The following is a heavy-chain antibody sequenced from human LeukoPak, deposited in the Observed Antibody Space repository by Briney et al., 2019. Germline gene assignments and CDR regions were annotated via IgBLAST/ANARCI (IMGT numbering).Heavy chain of an antibody. Sequence: SQTLSLTCAVSGGSISSGGYSWSWIRQPPGKGLEWIGYIYYSGSTYYNPSLKSRVTISVDTSKNQFSLKLSSVTAADTAVYYCASSVGATFYFDYWGQGTLVTVSS. D-gene: IGHD1-26*01. CDR1: GGSISSGGYS. CDR3: ASSVGATFYFDY. CDR2: IYYSGST. V-gene: IGHV4-30-4*07. J-gene: IGHJ4*02.